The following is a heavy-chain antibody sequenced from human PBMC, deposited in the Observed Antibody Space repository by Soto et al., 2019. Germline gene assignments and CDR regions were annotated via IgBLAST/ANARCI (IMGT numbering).Heavy chain of an antibody. CDR3: SNPILVGPGYYYGMDV. CDR2: IRVGGAGT. Sequence: GGSLRLSCTASGFKFSSYAMTWVRQAPGKGLEWVSAIRVGGAGTYYADSVEGRFTISRDNSRNTLSLQMNSLRAEDTAVYYFSNPILVGPGYYYGMDVSGQGTSLNVCS. J-gene: IGHJ6*02. D-gene: IGHD3-10*01. CDR1: GFKFSSYA. V-gene: IGHV3-23*01.